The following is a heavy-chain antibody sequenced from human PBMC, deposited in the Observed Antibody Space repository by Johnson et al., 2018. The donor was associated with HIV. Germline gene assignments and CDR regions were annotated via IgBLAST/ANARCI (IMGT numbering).Heavy chain of an antibody. CDR3: TTDSEGHVFDI. CDR2: IRSKPYSYAT. CDR1: GFTFSGSA. V-gene: IGHV3-73*01. Sequence: EVQLVESGGGLIQPGGSLRLSCAASGFTFSGSAMHWVRQASGKGLEWVGRIRSKPYSYATAYAASVTGRFTISRDDSRNRVYLQMNSLKTEDTAMYYCTTDSEGHVFDIWGQGTKVTVSS. J-gene: IGHJ3*02.